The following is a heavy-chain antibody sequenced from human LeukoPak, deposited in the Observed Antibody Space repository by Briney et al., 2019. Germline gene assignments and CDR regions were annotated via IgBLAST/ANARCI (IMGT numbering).Heavy chain of an antibody. J-gene: IGHJ4*02. CDR1: GFTFSTYL. CDR3: ARDKPVRNSYGSVFDY. D-gene: IGHD5-18*01. Sequence: PGGSLRLSCAASGFTFSTYLMSWVRQAPGKGLEWVANIKEDGSEKYYVDSVKGRFTISRDNAKNSLYLQMNSLRAEDTAVYYCARDKPVRNSYGSVFDYWGQGILVTVSS. V-gene: IGHV3-7*05. CDR2: IKEDGSEK.